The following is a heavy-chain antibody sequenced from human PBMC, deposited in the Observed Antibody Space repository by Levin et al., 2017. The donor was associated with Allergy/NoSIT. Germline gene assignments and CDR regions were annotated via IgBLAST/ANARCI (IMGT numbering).Heavy chain of an antibody. V-gene: IGHV3-30*04. D-gene: IGHD6-13*01. J-gene: IGHJ4*01. CDR1: GFTFSEHA. Sequence: LSLTCAATGFTFSEHAMHWVRQAPGKGLEWVAVISYDGSREFYADSVKDRFSISRDHSKNTLYLQMNSLRPEDTALYYCARDVAVAVGGVGTIDCWGQGTLVTVSS. CDR3: ARDVAVAVGGVGTIDC. CDR2: ISYDGSRE.